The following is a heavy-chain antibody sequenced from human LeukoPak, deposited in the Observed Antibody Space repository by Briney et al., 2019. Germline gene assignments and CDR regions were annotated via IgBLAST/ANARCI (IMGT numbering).Heavy chain of an antibody. CDR3: ARYSNHFYYSGMDV. Sequence: GGSLRLSCAASGFSFSDYGMHWVRQAPGKGLEWVALISSDGFNEYYADSVRGRFTISRDTFKNTLYMQINSLKTEDTGIYYCARYSNHFYYSGMDVWGQGTTVTVSS. J-gene: IGHJ6*02. CDR1: GFSFSDYG. D-gene: IGHD2-21*01. CDR2: ISSDGFNE. V-gene: IGHV3-30-3*01.